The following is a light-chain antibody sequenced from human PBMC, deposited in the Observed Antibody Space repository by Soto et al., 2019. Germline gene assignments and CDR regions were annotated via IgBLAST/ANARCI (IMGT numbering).Light chain of an antibody. J-gene: IGKJ5*01. CDR1: QSVSSY. CDR2: DAS. CDR3: QQRSNWPPIT. V-gene: IGKV3-11*01. Sequence: EIVLTQSPATLSLSPGERATLSCRASQSVSSYLAWYQQKPGQAPKLLIYDASNRATGIPARFSGSGSGTDFTLTISSLEPDDFAVYYCQQRSNWPPITFGQGTRLDIK.